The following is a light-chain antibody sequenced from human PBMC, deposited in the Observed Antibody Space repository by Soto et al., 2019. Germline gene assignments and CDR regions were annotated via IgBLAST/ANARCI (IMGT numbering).Light chain of an antibody. CDR2: AAS. V-gene: IGKV3-15*01. J-gene: IGKJ5*01. Sequence: VMMQSPATLSVSTGERDTFSCRASQSVSNNLAWYQQKPGQTPRLLIYAASTRATDIPARFSGSGSGTEFTLTISSLQSEDFAIYYCQQYNNWPISFGQGTRLEI. CDR1: QSVSNN. CDR3: QQYNNWPIS.